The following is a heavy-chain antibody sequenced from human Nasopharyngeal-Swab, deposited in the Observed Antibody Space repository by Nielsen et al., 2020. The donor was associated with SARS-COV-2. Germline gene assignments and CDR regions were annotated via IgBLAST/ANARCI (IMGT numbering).Heavy chain of an antibody. D-gene: IGHD3-10*01. CDR2: INPSGGGT. CDR1: GYTFTTYY. V-gene: IGHV1-46*01. J-gene: IGHJ6*02. CDR3: ARMMYFHGYYAMDV. Sequence: ASVKVSCKASGYTFTTYYIHWVRQAPGQGLEWMGIINPSGGGTNYAQKFKGRATMTGDTSTGTVYMELTSLTSEDTAVYYCARMMYFHGYYAMDVWGQGTTVTV.